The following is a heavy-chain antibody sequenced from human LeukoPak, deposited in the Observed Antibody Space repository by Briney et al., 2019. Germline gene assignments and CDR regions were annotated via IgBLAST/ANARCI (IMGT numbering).Heavy chain of an antibody. Sequence: SETLSLTCAVYRGSFSGYYWSWIRQPPGKGLEWIGEINHSGSTNYNPSLKSRVTVSVDTSKNQFSLKLSSVTAADTAVYYCASRPNRYSSGWGQGTLVTVSS. J-gene: IGHJ4*02. CDR2: INHSGST. CDR1: RGSFSGYY. CDR3: ASRPNRYSSG. V-gene: IGHV4-34*01. D-gene: IGHD6-19*01.